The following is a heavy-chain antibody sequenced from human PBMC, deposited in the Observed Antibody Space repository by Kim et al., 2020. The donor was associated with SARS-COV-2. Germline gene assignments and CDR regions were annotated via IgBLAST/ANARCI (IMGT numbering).Heavy chain of an antibody. J-gene: IGHJ4*02. CDR3: AKGDYYGSGSYQSFDY. V-gene: IGHV3-23*01. D-gene: IGHD3-10*01. CDR2: ISGSGGST. Sequence: GGSLRLSCAASGFTFSSYAMSWVRQAPGKGLEWVSAISGSGGSTYYADSVKGRFTISRDNSKNTLYLQMNSLRAEDTAVYYCAKGDYYGSGSYQSFDYWGQGTLVTVSS. CDR1: GFTFSSYA.